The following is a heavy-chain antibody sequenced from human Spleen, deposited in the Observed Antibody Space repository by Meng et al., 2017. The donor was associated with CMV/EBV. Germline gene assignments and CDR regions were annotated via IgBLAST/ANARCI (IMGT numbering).Heavy chain of an antibody. J-gene: IGHJ4*02. CDR2: IRYDGTNK. Sequence: GESLKISCTASGFNFSPYSMNWVRQAPGKGLEWVAFIRYDGTNKYYADSMEGRFTISKDNSKNMLYLQMNILRAEDTAVYYCAKDQGTGNYNVLTGYYSGYFDNWGQGTLVTVSS. D-gene: IGHD3-9*01. CDR3: AKDQGTGNYNVLTGYYSGYFDN. V-gene: IGHV3-30*02. CDR1: GFNFSPYS.